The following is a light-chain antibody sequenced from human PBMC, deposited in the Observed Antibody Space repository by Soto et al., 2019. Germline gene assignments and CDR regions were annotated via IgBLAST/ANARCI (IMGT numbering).Light chain of an antibody. J-gene: IGLJ2*01. CDR3: SSFRRSNTPHVL. CDR2: GVT. Sequence: QSALTQPASVSGSPGQSITISCTGTDSDVGGYNFVSWYQQHPGKAPKLMIYGVTNRPSGVSNRFSGSKSGNTASLTISGLQAEDEANYYCSSFRRSNTPHVLFGGGTKLNVL. CDR1: DSDVGGYNF. V-gene: IGLV2-14*01.